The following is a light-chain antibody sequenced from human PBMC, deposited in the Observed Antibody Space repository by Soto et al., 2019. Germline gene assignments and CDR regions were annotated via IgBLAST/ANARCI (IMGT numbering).Light chain of an antibody. CDR2: DVS. CDR1: SSDVGGYNY. Sequence: QSALTQPPSVSGSPGQSITISCTGTSSDVGGYNYVSWYQQHPGKAPRLMIYDVSNRPSGVSNRFSGSKSGNTASLTISGLQAEDEAHYYCSSYTSSSTLVFGGGTKVTVL. CDR3: SSYTSSSTLV. V-gene: IGLV2-14*01. J-gene: IGLJ2*01.